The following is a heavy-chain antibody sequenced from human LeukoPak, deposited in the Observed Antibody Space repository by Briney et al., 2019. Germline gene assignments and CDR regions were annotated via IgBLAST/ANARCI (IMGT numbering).Heavy chain of an antibody. V-gene: IGHV4-39*01. D-gene: IGHD1-1*01. CDR1: GGSISSSSYY. CDR3: ARLNWSDGY. CDR2: IYYSGST. Sequence: SETLSLTCTVSGGSISSSSYYWGWIRQPPGKGLEWIGSIYYSGSTYYNPSLKSRVTISVDTSKNQFSLKLSSVTAADTAVYYCARLNWSDGYWGQGTLVTVSS. J-gene: IGHJ4*02.